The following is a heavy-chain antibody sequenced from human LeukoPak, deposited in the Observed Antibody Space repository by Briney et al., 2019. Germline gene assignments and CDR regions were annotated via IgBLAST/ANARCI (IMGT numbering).Heavy chain of an antibody. J-gene: IGHJ1*01. Sequence: SETLSLTCTVSGGSISSSSYYRGWIRQPPGKGLEWIGSIYYSGSTYYNPSLKSRVTISVDTSKNQFSLKLSSVTAADTAVYYCATRGVYDILIRDWGQGPWSPSPQ. V-gene: IGHV4-39*07. CDR2: IYYSGST. CDR3: ATRGVYDILIRD. D-gene: IGHD3-9*01. CDR1: GGSISSSSYY.